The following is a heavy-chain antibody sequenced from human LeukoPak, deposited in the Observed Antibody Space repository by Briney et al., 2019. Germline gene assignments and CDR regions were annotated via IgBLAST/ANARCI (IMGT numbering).Heavy chain of an antibody. V-gene: IGHV3-23*01. CDR2: ISGSGGST. CDR3: AGDRNSDWYSPLDY. Sequence: PGGSLRLSCAASGFTFSSYAMSWVRQAPEKGLEWVSAISGSGGSTDYADSVKGRLTISRDNSRNTVYMQMDSLRAEDTAIYYCAGDRNSDWYSPLDYWGQGSQVTVSP. J-gene: IGHJ4*02. D-gene: IGHD6-19*01. CDR1: GFTFSSYA.